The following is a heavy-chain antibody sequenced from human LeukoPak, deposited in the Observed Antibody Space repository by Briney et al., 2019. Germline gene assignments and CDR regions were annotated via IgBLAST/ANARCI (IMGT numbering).Heavy chain of an antibody. V-gene: IGHV4-59*01. Sequence: SETLSLTCTVSGGSISSYYWSWIRQPPGKGLEWIGYIYYSGSTNYNPSLKSRVTISVDTSKNQFSLKLSSVTAADTAVYYCARERGYGDYGISYYYYYGMDVWGQGTMVTVSS. CDR3: ARERGYGDYGISYYYYYGMDV. J-gene: IGHJ6*02. CDR1: GGSISSYY. CDR2: IYYSGST. D-gene: IGHD4-17*01.